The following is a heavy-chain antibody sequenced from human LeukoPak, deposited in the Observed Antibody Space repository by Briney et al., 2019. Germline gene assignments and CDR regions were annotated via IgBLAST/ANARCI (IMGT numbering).Heavy chain of an antibody. Sequence: PGGSLRLSCAASGFTFSSYAMSWVRQAPGKGLEWVSAISGSGGSTYYADSVKGRFTISRDNSKNTLYLQMNSLRAEDTAVYYCAKSIAVAGTAGGFDYWGQGTLVTVSS. CDR3: AKSIAVAGTAGGFDY. CDR2: ISGSGGST. D-gene: IGHD6-19*01. J-gene: IGHJ4*02. CDR1: GFTFSSYA. V-gene: IGHV3-23*01.